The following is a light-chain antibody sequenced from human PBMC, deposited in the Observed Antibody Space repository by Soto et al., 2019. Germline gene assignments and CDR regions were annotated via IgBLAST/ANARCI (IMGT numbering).Light chain of an antibody. CDR2: RVS. J-gene: IGKJ1*01. Sequence: DIVLTQTPLSSPVTLGQSASISCRSNQSLVYSDGNTYLSWLQQRPGQPPRLLIYRVSNRFSGVPARFSGSGAGKDFKLKIERMESEDVGLYGCVHFALFPLPFGQGTKVEIK. CDR3: VHFALFPLP. CDR1: QSLVYSDGNTY. V-gene: IGKV2-24*01.